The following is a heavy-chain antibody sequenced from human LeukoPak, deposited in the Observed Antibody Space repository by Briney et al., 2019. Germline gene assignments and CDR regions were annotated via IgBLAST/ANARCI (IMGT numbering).Heavy chain of an antibody. CDR3: ARHLTGDAYFDY. CDR1: GFTFSGYA. V-gene: IGHV3-23*01. D-gene: IGHD7-27*01. J-gene: IGHJ4*02. CDR2: ITGSGGTT. Sequence: GGSLRLSCAASGFTFSGYAMSWVRQAPGKGLEWVSTITGSGGTTYYADSVKGRFAISRDNSKNTLYLQMNSLRAEDTAVFYCARHLTGDAYFDYWGQGTLVTVSS.